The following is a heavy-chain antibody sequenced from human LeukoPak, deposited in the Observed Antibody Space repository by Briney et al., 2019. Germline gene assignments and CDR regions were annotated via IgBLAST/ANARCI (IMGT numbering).Heavy chain of an antibody. Sequence: PSETLSLTCAVYGGSFSGYYWSWIRQPPGKGLEWIGEINHSGSTNYNPSLKSRVTISVDTSKNQFSLKLSSVTAADTAVYYCARGGTYYYGSGSYPPDYWGQGTLVTVSS. D-gene: IGHD3-10*01. V-gene: IGHV4-34*01. CDR3: ARGGTYYYGSGSYPPDY. J-gene: IGHJ4*02. CDR1: GGSFSGYY. CDR2: INHSGST.